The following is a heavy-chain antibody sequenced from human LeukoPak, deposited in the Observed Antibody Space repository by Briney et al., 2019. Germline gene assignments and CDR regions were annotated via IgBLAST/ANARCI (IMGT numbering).Heavy chain of an antibody. CDR3: ARDLGSGSYYRGTDY. D-gene: IGHD3-10*01. CDR2: ISAYNGNT. J-gene: IGHJ4*02. CDR1: GYTFTSYG. Sequence: ASVKVSCKASGYTFTSYGISWVRQAPGQGLEWMGWISAYNGNTNYAQKFQGRVTMTRDTSISTAYMELSRLRSYDTAVYYCARDLGSGSYYRGTDYWGQGTLVTVSS. V-gene: IGHV1-18*01.